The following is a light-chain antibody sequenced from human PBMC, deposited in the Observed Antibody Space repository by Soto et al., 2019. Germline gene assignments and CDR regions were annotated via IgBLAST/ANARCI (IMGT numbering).Light chain of an antibody. CDR3: IQDHNYART. Sequence: AIQMTQSPSSLSASEGDRVTITCRASQDIRNELGWDQQKPGKAPKALIYGVSSLQSGVPSRFSGSGFGTEFTLTISSLQPEDFATYYWIQDHNYARTFGQGTKVEIK. CDR2: GVS. CDR1: QDIRNE. V-gene: IGKV1-6*01. J-gene: IGKJ1*01.